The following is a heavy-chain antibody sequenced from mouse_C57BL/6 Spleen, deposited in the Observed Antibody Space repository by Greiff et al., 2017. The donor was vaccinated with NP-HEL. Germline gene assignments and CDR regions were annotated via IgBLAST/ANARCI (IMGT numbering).Heavy chain of an antibody. CDR3: AREGTTVVATGYFDV. Sequence: QVQLQQPGAELVKPGASVKLSCKASGYTFTSYWMHWVKQRPGRGLEWIGRIDPNSGGTKYNEKFKSKAKLTVDKPSSTAYMQLSSLTSEDSAVYYCAREGTTVVATGYFDVWGTGTTVTVSS. V-gene: IGHV1-72*01. CDR2: IDPNSGGT. J-gene: IGHJ1*03. CDR1: GYTFTSYW. D-gene: IGHD1-1*01.